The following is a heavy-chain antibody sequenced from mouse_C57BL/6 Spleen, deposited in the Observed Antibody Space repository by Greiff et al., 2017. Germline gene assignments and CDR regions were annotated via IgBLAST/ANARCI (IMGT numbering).Heavy chain of an antibody. CDR2: IRSKSNNYAT. D-gene: IGHD2-5*01. CDR3: VRSNPAFAY. V-gene: IGHV10-1*01. Sequence: EVKLVESGGGLVQPKGSLKLSCAASGFSFNTYAMNWVRQAPGKGLEWVARIRSKSNNYATYYADSVKDRFTISRDDSESMLYLQMNNLKTEDTAMYYCVRSNPAFAYWGQGTLVTVSA. CDR1: GFSFNTYA. J-gene: IGHJ3*01.